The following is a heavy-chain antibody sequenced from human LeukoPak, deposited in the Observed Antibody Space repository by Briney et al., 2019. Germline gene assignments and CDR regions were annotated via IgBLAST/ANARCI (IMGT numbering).Heavy chain of an antibody. J-gene: IGHJ5*02. Sequence: PSETLSLTCAVYGGSFSGYYWSWIRQPPGKGLEWIGEINHSGSTNYNPSLKSRVTTSVDTSKNQFSLKLSSVTAADTAVYYCARGARYCSSTSCFKNWFDPWGQGTLVTVSS. CDR3: ARGARYCSSTSCFKNWFDP. D-gene: IGHD2-2*01. V-gene: IGHV4-34*01. CDR1: GGSFSGYY. CDR2: INHSGST.